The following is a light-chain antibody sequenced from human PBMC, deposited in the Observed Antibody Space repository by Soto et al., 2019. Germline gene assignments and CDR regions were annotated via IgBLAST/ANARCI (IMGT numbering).Light chain of an antibody. Sequence: QSALTQPASVSGSPGQSITISCTGTSSDVGSYKLVSWYQQYPGEAPTLIIYEDRKRPSGISDRFSGSKSGNTASLTISGLQAEDEADYYRCSYTNSSTLIFGGGTQLTVL. CDR3: CSYTNSSTLI. CDR2: EDR. CDR1: SSDVGSYKL. V-gene: IGLV2-23*01. J-gene: IGLJ2*01.